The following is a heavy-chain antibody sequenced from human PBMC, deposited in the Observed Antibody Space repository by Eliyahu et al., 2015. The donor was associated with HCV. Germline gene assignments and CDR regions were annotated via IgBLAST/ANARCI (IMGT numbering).Heavy chain of an antibody. CDR1: EFTFDDFA. D-gene: IGHD7-27*01. Sequence: EVQLVESGGGVVQPGGSLRLSXVASEFTFDDFAMHWVRQAAGKGLXXVSLIGGDGRTTYYADSVKGRFIISRDNSKNSLYLQMNRLRSEDTAVYYCHWGLHLAEANDYWGQGIVVTVSS. CDR2: IGGDGRTT. CDR3: HWGLHLAEANDY. J-gene: IGHJ4*02. V-gene: IGHV3-43*02.